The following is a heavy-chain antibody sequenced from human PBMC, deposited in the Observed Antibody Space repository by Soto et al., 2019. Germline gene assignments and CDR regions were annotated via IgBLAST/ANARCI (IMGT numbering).Heavy chain of an antibody. J-gene: IGHJ3*02. V-gene: IGHV3-23*01. CDR2: ILVGGST. CDR1: GFICSSYD. D-gene: IGHD1-1*01. CDR3: AKATATSGAAFEI. Sequence: GGSLRLSCAVSGFICSSYDMSWVRQAPGKGLEWVSTILVGGSTHYEDSVKGRFTISRDTSKNTVYLQMNSLTAGDTAFYYCAKATATSGAAFEIYGQGTMVTVSS.